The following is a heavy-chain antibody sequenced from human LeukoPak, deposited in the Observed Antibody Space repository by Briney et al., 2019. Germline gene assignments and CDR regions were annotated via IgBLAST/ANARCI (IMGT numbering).Heavy chain of an antibody. V-gene: IGHV1-24*01. CDR3: ARGSWELLGYYYYGMDV. CDR1: GYSLTDLS. D-gene: IGHD3-10*01. CDR2: LDRGVGET. Sequence: ASVRVSCKVSGYSLTDLSMHWVRQVPGKGLEYMGGLDRGVGETIYAQTFQDRLTVTEDTSTDTAYMELSSLRSEDTAVYYCARGSWELLGYYYYGMDVWGQGTTVTASS. J-gene: IGHJ6*02.